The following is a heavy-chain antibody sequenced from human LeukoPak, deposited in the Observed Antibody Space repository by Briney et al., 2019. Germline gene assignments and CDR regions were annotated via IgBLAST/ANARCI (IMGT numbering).Heavy chain of an antibody. J-gene: IGHJ4*02. Sequence: PGGSLRLSCTGSGFIFNSYGINWVRQAPGKGLEWVAYISSSTSNIFYADSVKGRFTISRDHAKDSVLLQMNSLRVGDTALYFCARDGVMAETPFYFDSWGQGALVTVSS. CDR1: GFIFNSYG. CDR3: ARDGVMAETPFYFDS. V-gene: IGHV3-48*01. CDR2: ISSSTSNI. D-gene: IGHD2-21*01.